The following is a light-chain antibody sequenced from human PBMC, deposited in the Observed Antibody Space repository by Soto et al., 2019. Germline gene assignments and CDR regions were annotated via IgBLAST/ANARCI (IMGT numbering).Light chain of an antibody. Sequence: QSALTQPASVSGSPGQSIAISCTGSSSDVGGYNSVSWYQQHPGKVPKLVIYDVINRPSGISTRFSGSKSGNSASLTISGLQAEDEAHYYCSSYTSISASVIFGGGTQLIVL. V-gene: IGLV2-14*03. CDR2: DVI. CDR3: SSYTSISASVI. CDR1: SSDVGGYNS. J-gene: IGLJ7*01.